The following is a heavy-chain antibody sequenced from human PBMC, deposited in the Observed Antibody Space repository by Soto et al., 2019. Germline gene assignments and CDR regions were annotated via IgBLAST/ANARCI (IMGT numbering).Heavy chain of an antibody. CDR2: IYYSGST. CDR1: GGSISSYY. Sequence: SETLSLTCTVSGGSISSYYWSWIRQPPGKGLEWIGYIYYSGSTNYNPSLKSRVTISVDTSKNQFSLKLSSVTAADTAVYYCARPDYGADHAFDIWGQGTMVTVSS. D-gene: IGHD4-17*01. CDR3: ARPDYGADHAFDI. J-gene: IGHJ3*02. V-gene: IGHV4-59*08.